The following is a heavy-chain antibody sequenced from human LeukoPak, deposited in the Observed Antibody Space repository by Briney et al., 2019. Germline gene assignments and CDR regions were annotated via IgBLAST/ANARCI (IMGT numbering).Heavy chain of an antibody. CDR1: EFTFSSYS. Sequence: GGSLRLSCAASEFTFSSYSMNWVRQAPGKGLEWVGQTVSEIDGGTTDYATPVKGRFTISRDDSKSTLYLQMNSLKIEDTAVYYCTTDEDWNYARKDVWGQGATVIVSS. D-gene: IGHD1-7*01. V-gene: IGHV3-15*04. CDR3: TTDEDWNYARKDV. J-gene: IGHJ6*02. CDR2: TVSEIDGGTT.